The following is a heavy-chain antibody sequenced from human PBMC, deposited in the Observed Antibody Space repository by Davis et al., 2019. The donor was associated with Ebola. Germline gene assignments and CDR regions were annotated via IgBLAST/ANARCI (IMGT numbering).Heavy chain of an antibody. J-gene: IGHJ3*01. CDR1: GYRFTTYG. CDR3: ATLPDV. V-gene: IGHV7-4-1*04. CDR2: INNNTGNP. Sequence: ASVTVSCKASGYRFTTYGIHWVRQAPGQGLEWMGWINNNTGNPTYAKGFTGRFVFSLDTSVNMAYLLINSLKTEDAAVYFCATLPDVWGQGTMVTVSS.